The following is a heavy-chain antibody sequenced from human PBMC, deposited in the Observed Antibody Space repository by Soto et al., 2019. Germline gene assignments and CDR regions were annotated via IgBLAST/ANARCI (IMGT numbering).Heavy chain of an antibody. Sequence: QVQLVQSGAEVMQPGSSVKVSCKPSGGTLTNFINYPINWVRQSPGQGLEWMGGIVPNIGTVNYAQKFQGRVTMTADKSTGTVYMELSSLRSDVSALYYCARRNTAGFLRYFDNWGQGTLVTVSS. J-gene: IGHJ4*02. CDR3: ARRNTAGFLRYFDN. CDR1: GGTLTNFINYP. CDR2: IVPNIGTV. D-gene: IGHD6-19*01. V-gene: IGHV1-69*06.